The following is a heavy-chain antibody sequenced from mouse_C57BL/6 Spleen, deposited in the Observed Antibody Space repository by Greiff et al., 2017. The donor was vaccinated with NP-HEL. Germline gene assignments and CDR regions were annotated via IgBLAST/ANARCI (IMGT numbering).Heavy chain of an antibody. D-gene: IGHD1-1*01. V-gene: IGHV14-2*01. CDR3: ARDGTVVLSYYAMDY. J-gene: IGHJ4*01. CDR1: GFNIKDYY. CDR2: IDPEDGET. Sequence: EVKLQESGAELVKPGASVKLSCTASGFNIKDYYMHWVKQRTEQGLEWIGRIDPEDGETKYAPKFQGKATITADTSSNTAYLQLSSLTSEDTAVYYCARDGTVVLSYYAMDYWGQGTSVTVSS.